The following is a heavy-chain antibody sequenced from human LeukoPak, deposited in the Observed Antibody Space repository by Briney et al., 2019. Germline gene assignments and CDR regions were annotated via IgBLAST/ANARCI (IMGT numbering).Heavy chain of an antibody. V-gene: IGHV3-30-3*01. D-gene: IGHD2-15*01. CDR2: ISYDGSNK. J-gene: IGHJ1*01. CDR1: GFTFSSYA. Sequence: PPGGSLRLSCAASGFTFSSYAMHWVRQAPGKGLEWVAVISYDGSNKYYADSVKGRFTISRDNSKNTLYLQMNSLGAEDTAVYYCAKDLGYCSGGSCYSVRYFQHWGQGTLVTVSS. CDR3: AKDLGYCSGGSCYSVRYFQH.